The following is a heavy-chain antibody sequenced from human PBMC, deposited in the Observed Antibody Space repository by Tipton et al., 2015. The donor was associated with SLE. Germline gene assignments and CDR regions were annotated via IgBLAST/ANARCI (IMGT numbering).Heavy chain of an antibody. Sequence: SLRLSCTTSGFTFGASGMSWFRQAPGKGLEWVSFIRSNAYGGTTQYAASVTGRFIISRDDSKSILFLHGNRLKIEDTAVYFCARSLNIAAASFDIWGLGTRVSVSS. CDR3: ARSLNIAAASFDI. D-gene: IGHD6-13*01. V-gene: IGHV3-49*03. J-gene: IGHJ3*02. CDR2: IRSNAYGGTT. CDR1: GFTFGASG.